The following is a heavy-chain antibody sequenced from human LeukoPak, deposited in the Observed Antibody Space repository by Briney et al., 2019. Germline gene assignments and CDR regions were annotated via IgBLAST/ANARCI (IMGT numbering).Heavy chain of an antibody. Sequence: SVKVSCKASGGTFSSYAISWVRQAPGQGLEWMGGIIPIFGTANYAQKFQGRVTITADKSTSTAYMELSSLRSEDTAVYYCARAPKYYCTNGVCYLDYWGQGTLVTVSS. CDR3: ARAPKYYCTNGVCYLDY. J-gene: IGHJ4*02. V-gene: IGHV1-69*06. CDR1: GGTFSSYA. D-gene: IGHD2-8*01. CDR2: IIPIFGTA.